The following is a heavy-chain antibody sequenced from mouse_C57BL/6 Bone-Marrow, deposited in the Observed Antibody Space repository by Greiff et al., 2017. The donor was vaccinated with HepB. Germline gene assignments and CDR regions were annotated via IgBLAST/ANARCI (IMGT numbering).Heavy chain of an antibody. J-gene: IGHJ4*01. V-gene: IGHV5-17*01. CDR3: ARHAMDY. CDR2: ISSGSSTI. Sequence: EVMLVESGGGLVKPGGSLKLSCAASGFTFSDYGMHWVRQAPEKGLEWVAYISSGSSTIYYADTVKGRFTISRENAKNTLFLHMTSLRSEDTAMYYCARHAMDYWGQGTSVTVSS. CDR1: GFTFSDYG.